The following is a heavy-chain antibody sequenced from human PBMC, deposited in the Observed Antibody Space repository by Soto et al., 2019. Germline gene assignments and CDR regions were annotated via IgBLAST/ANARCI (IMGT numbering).Heavy chain of an antibody. D-gene: IGHD3-10*01. Sequence: SETLSLTCTVSGGSMSSYYWSWIRQPPGKGLEWIGYIYYSGSTNYNPSLKSRVTISVDTSKNQFSLKLSSVTAADTAVYYCTKGPYYYGSGSYLLKGGNNWFDPWGQGTLVTVSS. J-gene: IGHJ5*02. CDR3: TKGPYYYGSGSYLLKGGNNWFDP. V-gene: IGHV4-59*01. CDR2: IYYSGST. CDR1: GGSMSSYY.